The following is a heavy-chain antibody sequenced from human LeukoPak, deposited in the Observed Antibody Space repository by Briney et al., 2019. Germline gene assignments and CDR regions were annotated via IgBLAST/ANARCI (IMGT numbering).Heavy chain of an antibody. Sequence: PGGSLRLSCAASGFTFSSYGMHWVRQAPGKGLEWVAVISYDGSNKYYADSVKGRFTISRDNSKNTLYLQMNSLRAEDTAVYYCAKDLRVAIAVASEAFDIWGQGTMVTVS. D-gene: IGHD6-19*01. CDR1: GFTFSSYG. CDR2: ISYDGSNK. J-gene: IGHJ3*02. CDR3: AKDLRVAIAVASEAFDI. V-gene: IGHV3-30*18.